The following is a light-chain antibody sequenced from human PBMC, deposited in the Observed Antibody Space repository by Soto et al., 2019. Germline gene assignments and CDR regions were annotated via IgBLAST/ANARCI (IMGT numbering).Light chain of an antibody. J-gene: IGLJ2*01. CDR2: DVG. V-gene: IGLV2-14*01. CDR1: SSDIGGFNR. Sequence: QSVLTQPASVSGSPGQSITISCTGTSSDIGGFNRVSWYQQHPGKAPKLMIFDVGYRPSGVSNRFSASKSGNTASLTISGHQAEDEADYYCSSYTSSSTLLFGGGTKLTVL. CDR3: SSYTSSSTLL.